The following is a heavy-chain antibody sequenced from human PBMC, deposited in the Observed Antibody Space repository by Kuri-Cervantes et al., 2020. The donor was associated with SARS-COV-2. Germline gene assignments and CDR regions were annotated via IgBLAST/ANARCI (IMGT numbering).Heavy chain of an antibody. CDR1: GFTFGSYV. CDR2: ISVSGGST. CDR3: ARAYCGGDCEFDY. J-gene: IGHJ4*02. V-gene: IGHV3-23*01. D-gene: IGHD2-21*02. Sequence: GGSLRLSCAASGFTFGSYVMNWVRQAPGKGLEWVSTISVSGGSTYYADSVKGRLTISRDSSENPLYLQMNSLRAEDTAVYYCARAYCGGDCEFDYWGQGTLVTVSS.